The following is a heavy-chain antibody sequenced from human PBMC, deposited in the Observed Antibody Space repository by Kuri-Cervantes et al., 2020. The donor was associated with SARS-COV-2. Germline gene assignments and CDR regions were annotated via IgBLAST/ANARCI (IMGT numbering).Heavy chain of an antibody. Sequence: SETLSLTCTVSGGSISSYYWSWIRQPPGKGLEWIGYIYYSGSTNYNPSLKSRVTISVDTSKNQFSLKLSSVTAADTAVYYCARHGGSGSSLDYWGQGTLVTVSS. CDR3: ARHGGSGSSLDY. CDR2: IYYSGST. J-gene: IGHJ4*02. V-gene: IGHV4-59*08. D-gene: IGHD6-6*01. CDR1: GGSISSYY.